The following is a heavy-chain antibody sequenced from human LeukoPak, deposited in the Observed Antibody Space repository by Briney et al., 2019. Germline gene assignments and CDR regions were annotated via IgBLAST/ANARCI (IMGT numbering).Heavy chain of an antibody. D-gene: IGHD7-27*01. J-gene: IGHJ4*02. CDR1: GFTVSSNY. Sequence: PGRSLRLSCAASGFTVSSNYMSWVRQAPGKGLERVSSITSSSSSMYSADSVKGRLTISRDNAKNSLHLQMNSLRAEDTAVYYCARDLAWGGYWGQGTLVTVSS. CDR3: ARDLAWGGY. V-gene: IGHV3-21*01. CDR2: ITSSSSSM.